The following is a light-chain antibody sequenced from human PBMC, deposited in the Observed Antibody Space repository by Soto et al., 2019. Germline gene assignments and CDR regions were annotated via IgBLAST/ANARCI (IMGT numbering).Light chain of an antibody. Sequence: EIVVTQSPATLSVSPGERATLSCRASQSVSSNLAWYQQKPGQAPRLLIYGASTRATGIPARFSGSGSGTEFTLTISSLQSEDFAVYYCQQYNNWPPLYTFGQGTKLESK. CDR3: QQYNNWPPLYT. J-gene: IGKJ2*01. CDR2: GAS. V-gene: IGKV3D-15*01. CDR1: QSVSSN.